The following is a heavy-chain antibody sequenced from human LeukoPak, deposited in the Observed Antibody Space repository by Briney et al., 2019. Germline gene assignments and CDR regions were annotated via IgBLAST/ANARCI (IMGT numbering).Heavy chain of an antibody. V-gene: IGHV4-34*01. Sequence: PSETLSLTCAVYGGSFSGYYWSWIRQPPGKGLEWIGEINHSGSTNYNPSLKSRVTISVDTSKNQFSLKLSSVTAADTAVYYCASFRSVTKAFDIWGQGTMVTVSS. CDR2: INHSGST. D-gene: IGHD4-17*01. CDR1: GGSFSGYY. J-gene: IGHJ3*02. CDR3: ASFRSVTKAFDI.